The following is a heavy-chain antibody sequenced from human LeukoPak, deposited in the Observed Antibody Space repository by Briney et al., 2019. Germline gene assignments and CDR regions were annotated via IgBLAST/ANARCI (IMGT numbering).Heavy chain of an antibody. V-gene: IGHV3-21*01. D-gene: IGHD1-26*01. Sequence: PGGSLRLSCAASGFTFSSYNMNWVRQAPGRGLEWVSFISSSSSYIYYADSVKGRFTISRDNAKNSLYLQMNSLRAEDTAVYYCATTGSGSYYDYWGQGTLVTVSS. CDR3: ATTGSGSYYDY. CDR1: GFTFSSYN. CDR2: ISSSSSYI. J-gene: IGHJ4*02.